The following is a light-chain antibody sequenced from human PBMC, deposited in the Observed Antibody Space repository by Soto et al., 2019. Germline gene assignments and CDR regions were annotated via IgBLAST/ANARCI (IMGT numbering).Light chain of an antibody. Sequence: EIVMTQSPGTLSLCPGGIATLSCRASQSVRGNLAWYQQKPGQSPRLLIYGASSRATGIPARFSGSGSGTDFTLTISSLEPEDFAVYYCQQRRNWPLTFGQGTRLEI. CDR2: GAS. CDR1: QSVRGN. V-gene: IGKV3-11*01. J-gene: IGKJ5*01. CDR3: QQRRNWPLT.